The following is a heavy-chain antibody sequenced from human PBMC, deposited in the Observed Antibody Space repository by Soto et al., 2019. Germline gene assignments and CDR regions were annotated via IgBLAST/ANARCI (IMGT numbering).Heavy chain of an antibody. J-gene: IGHJ4*02. D-gene: IGHD3-9*01. CDR2: ISSSSSYI. V-gene: IGHV3-21*01. CDR3: ARTPPVLRYFDWMNPPPDY. CDR1: GFTFSSYS. Sequence: PGGSLRLSCAASGFTFSSYSMNWVRQAPGKGLEWVSSISSSSSYIYYADSVKGRFTISRDNAKNSLYLQMNSLRAEDTAVYYCARTPPVLRYFDWMNPPPDYWGQGTLVTVSS.